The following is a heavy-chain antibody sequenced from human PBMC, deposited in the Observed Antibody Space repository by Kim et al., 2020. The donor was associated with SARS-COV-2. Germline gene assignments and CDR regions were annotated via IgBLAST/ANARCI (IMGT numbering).Heavy chain of an antibody. V-gene: IGHV4-34*01. J-gene: IGHJ6*03. CDR2: INHSGST. CDR1: GGSFSGYY. Sequence: SETLSLTCAVYGGSFSGYYWSWIRQPPGKGLEWIGEINHSGSTNYNPSLKSRVTISVDTSKNQFSLKLSSGTAADTAVYYCARSPIYYYYMDVWGKGTTVTVSS. CDR3: ARSPIYYYYMDV.